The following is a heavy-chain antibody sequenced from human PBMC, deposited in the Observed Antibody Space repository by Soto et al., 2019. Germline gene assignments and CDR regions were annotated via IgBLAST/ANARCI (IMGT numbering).Heavy chain of an antibody. J-gene: IGHJ6*02. CDR1: GGTFSSYA. Sequence: QVQLVQSGAEVKKPGSSVKVSCKASGGTFSSYAISWLRQAPGQGLEWMVGILPIFGTANYAQKFQGRVTITADKSTSTAYMELSSLRSEDTAVYYCASPTREWLPPARDYYYGMDVWGQGTTVTVSS. CDR2: ILPIFGTA. D-gene: IGHD3-3*01. CDR3: ASPTREWLPPARDYYYGMDV. V-gene: IGHV1-69*06.